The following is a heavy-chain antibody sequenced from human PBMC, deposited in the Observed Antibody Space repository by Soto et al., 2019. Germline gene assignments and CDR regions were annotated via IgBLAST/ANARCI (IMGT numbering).Heavy chain of an antibody. CDR1: GFTFSSYA. J-gene: IGHJ4*02. CDR2: ISGSGVGT. D-gene: IGHD3-22*01. Sequence: PGGSLRLSCAASGFTFSSYAMSWVRQAPGKGLEWVSAISGSGVGTYYADSVKGRFTISRDNSKNTLYLQMNSLRAEDTAVYYCAKSPGMYYYDRSGYYHYDYWGQGTLVTVSS. CDR3: AKSPGMYYYDRSGYYHYDY. V-gene: IGHV3-23*01.